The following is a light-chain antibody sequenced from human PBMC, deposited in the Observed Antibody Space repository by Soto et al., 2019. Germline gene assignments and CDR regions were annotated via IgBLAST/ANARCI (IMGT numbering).Light chain of an antibody. CDR1: QSVNNF. Sequence: EIVLTQSPATLSLSPGERATLSCRASQSVNNFLAWYQQKPGPAPRLLIYDASNRATGIPARFSGSGSGTDFTLTISSLEPEDFAVYYCQQRSNWPITFGQGTRLEIK. CDR3: QQRSNWPIT. CDR2: DAS. V-gene: IGKV3-11*01. J-gene: IGKJ5*01.